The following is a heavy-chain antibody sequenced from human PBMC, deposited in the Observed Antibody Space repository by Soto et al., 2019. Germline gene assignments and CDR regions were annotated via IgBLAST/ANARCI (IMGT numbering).Heavy chain of an antibody. CDR1: GFAFSSYS. CDR2: ISSSSSTI. J-gene: IGHJ3*02. CDR3: ASISSSPRSAFDI. Sequence: PGGSLRLSCAASGFAFSSYSMSWVRQAPGKGLEWVSYISSSSSTIYYADSVKGRFTISRDNAKNSLYLQMNSLRAEDTAVYYCASISSSPRSAFDIWRQGTMVTVSS. D-gene: IGHD6-6*01. V-gene: IGHV3-48*01.